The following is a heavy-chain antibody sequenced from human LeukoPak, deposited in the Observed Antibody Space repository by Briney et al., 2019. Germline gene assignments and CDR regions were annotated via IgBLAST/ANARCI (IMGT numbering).Heavy chain of an antibody. V-gene: IGHV1-2*02. CDR1: GYTFTGYY. CDR2: INPNSGGT. Sequence: ASVKVSCKASGYTFTGYYMHWVRQAPGQGLEWVGWINPNSGGTKYAQKFQGRVTMTRDTSINTAYMELSSLRSVDTAFYYCARDYTGDYNWFDPWGQGTLVTVSS. J-gene: IGHJ5*02. D-gene: IGHD7-27*01. CDR3: ARDYTGDYNWFDP.